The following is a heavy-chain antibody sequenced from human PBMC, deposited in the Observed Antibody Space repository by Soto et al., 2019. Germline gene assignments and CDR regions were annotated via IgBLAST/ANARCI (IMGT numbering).Heavy chain of an antibody. Sequence: EVQLLDSGGGLVQPGGSLRLSCAASGFTFSGYALTWVRQAPGKGLEWVSAISGGGDATFYADSVKGRFTFSRDNSKNTLYLQMNTRRAEDTAVYYCARKVSGSTGRPDLWYFDLWGRGTLVTVSS. CDR3: ARKVSGSTGRPDLWYFDL. J-gene: IGHJ2*01. CDR1: GFTFSGYA. CDR2: ISGGGDAT. D-gene: IGHD3-10*01. V-gene: IGHV3-23*01.